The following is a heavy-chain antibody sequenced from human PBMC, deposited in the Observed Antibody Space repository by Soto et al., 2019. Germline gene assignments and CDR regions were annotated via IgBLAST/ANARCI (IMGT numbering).Heavy chain of an antibody. CDR3: ERVVSGSWNWFYP. CDR2: INSDGSRT. V-gene: IGHV3-74*01. J-gene: IGHJ5*02. D-gene: IGHD6-13*01. CDR1: GFTFSSYC. Sequence: EVQLVESGGGLVQPGGSLRLSCAASGFTFSSYCMHWVRQAPGKGLVWVSRINSDGSRTNYADSVKGRFIVSRDNAKHTTCLKMDSLRPYVTAEYYCERVVSGSWNWFYPWGHGTVVTVS.